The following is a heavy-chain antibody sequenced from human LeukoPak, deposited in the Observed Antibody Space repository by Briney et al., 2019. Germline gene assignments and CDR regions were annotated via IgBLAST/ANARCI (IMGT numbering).Heavy chain of an antibody. J-gene: IGHJ3*02. V-gene: IGHV3-33*01. D-gene: IGHD2-2*01. CDR1: GFTFSSYG. Sequence: GGSLRLSCAASGFTFSSYGMHWVRQAPGKGLEWVAVIWYDGSNKYYADSVKGRFTISRDNSKNTLYLQMNSLRAEDTAVYYCARDLWLPIVVPDARRAFDIWGQGTMVTVSS. CDR2: IWYDGSNK. CDR3: ARDLWLPIVVPDARRAFDI.